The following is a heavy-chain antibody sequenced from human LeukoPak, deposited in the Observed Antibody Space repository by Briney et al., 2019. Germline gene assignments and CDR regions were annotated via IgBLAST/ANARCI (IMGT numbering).Heavy chain of an antibody. CDR1: GGSFSGYY. Sequence: SETLSLICAVYGGSFSGYYWNWIRQPPGKGLEWIGEINHSGSTNYSPSLESRVTISVDTSKNQFSLKLSSVTAADTAVYYCARGYCSGGSCYSYYYYNYMDVWGKGTTVTVSS. J-gene: IGHJ6*03. CDR3: ARGYCSGGSCYSYYYYNYMDV. CDR2: INHSGST. D-gene: IGHD2-15*01. V-gene: IGHV4-34*01.